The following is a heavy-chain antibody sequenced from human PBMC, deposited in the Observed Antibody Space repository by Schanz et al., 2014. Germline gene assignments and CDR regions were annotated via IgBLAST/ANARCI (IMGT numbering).Heavy chain of an antibody. CDR2: ISGSGDHT. D-gene: IGHD2-21*02. Sequence: VQLVESGGGLVKPGGSLRLSCTASGFTFRDYQMTWIRQAPGKGLEWVSVISGSGDHTHYADSVKGRFTISRDTSGNTLYLQMNSLTGEDTAVYYCAKDGVPSPWVCFGGYCYSGGADYWGQGTLVTVSS. J-gene: IGHJ4*02. V-gene: IGHV3-23*04. CDR1: GFTFRDYQ. CDR3: AKDGVPSPWVCFGGYCYSGGADY.